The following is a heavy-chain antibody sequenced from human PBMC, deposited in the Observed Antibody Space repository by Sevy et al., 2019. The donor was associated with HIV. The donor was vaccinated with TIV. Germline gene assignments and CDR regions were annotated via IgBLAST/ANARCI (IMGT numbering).Heavy chain of an antibody. Sequence: GGSLRLSCAASGFTFSSYAMHWVRQAPGKGLEWVAVISYDGRNKYYADSVKGRFTISRDNSKNTLYLQMNSLRGEDTAVYYCARDQGSSVWTYYFDYWGQGTLVTVSS. J-gene: IGHJ4*02. D-gene: IGHD6-25*01. CDR2: ISYDGRNK. CDR3: ARDQGSSVWTYYFDY. V-gene: IGHV3-30*04. CDR1: GFTFSSYA.